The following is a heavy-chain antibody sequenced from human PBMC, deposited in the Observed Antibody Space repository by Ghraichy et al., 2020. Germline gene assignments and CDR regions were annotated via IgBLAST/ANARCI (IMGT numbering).Heavy chain of an antibody. CDR3: ARDPNQLLHYYGMDV. J-gene: IGHJ6*02. V-gene: IGHV1-18*01. CDR2: ISAYNGNT. CDR1: GYTFTSYG. D-gene: IGHD2-2*01. Sequence: ASVKVSCKASGYTFTSYGISWVRQAPGQGLEWMGWISAYNGNTNYAQKLQGRVTMTTDTSTSTAYMELRSLRSDDTAVYYCARDPNQLLHYYGMDVWGQGTTVTVSS.